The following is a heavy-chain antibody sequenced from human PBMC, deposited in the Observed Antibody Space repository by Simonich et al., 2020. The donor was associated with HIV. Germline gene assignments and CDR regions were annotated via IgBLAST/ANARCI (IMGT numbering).Heavy chain of an antibody. CDR2: IRQDGSGK. J-gene: IGHJ4*02. CDR3: ARGWDGSSSSLDDY. Sequence: EVKLVESGGGLVQPGGSLRLSCAASGFIFSNYWMTWVRQTPGKGLEWVANIRQDGSGKYYRDSVRGRFIISRDNAKNSLYLQMNTLRAEDTAVYYCARGWDGSSSSLDDYWGQGTLVTVSS. D-gene: IGHD3-3*01. V-gene: IGHV3-7*01. CDR1: GFIFSNYW.